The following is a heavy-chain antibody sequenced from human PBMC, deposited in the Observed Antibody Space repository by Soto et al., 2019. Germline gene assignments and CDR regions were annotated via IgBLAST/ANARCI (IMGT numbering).Heavy chain of an antibody. J-gene: IGHJ4*02. Sequence: GGSLRLSCAASGFTFDDYAMHWVRQAPGKGLEWVSGISWNSGSIGYADSVKGRFTISRDNAKNSLYLQMNSLRAEDTALYYCAKGHMGLHLGEFFDYWGQGTLVTVSS. CDR1: GFTFDDYA. V-gene: IGHV3-9*01. CDR3: AKGHMGLHLGEFFDY. D-gene: IGHD3-16*01. CDR2: ISWNSGSI.